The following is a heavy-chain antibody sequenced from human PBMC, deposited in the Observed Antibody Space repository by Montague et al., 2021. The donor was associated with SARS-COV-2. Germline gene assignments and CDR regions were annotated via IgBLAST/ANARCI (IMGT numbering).Heavy chain of an antibody. D-gene: IGHD3-9*01. CDR2: INQGGAP. J-gene: IGHJ3*02. CDR1: RGSFSNYY. V-gene: IGHV4-34*01. CDR3: ARGRPVQGSFRHFDSISSGALDI. Sequence: SETLSLTCAVSRGSFSNYYWTWIRQSPGKGLEWIGEINQGGAPNXTPSLKSRVTISLDTSKKQISLKLNSVTVADTAVFFCARGRPVQGSFRHFDSISSGALDIWAQGSLVTVS.